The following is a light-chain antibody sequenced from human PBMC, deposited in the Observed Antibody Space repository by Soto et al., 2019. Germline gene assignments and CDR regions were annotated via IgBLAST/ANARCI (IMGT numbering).Light chain of an antibody. J-gene: IGLJ2*01. CDR1: SDHNNYI. CDR3: ETWDNDTRV. CDR2: VEASGTY. V-gene: IGLV4-60*03. Sequence: QLVLTQSSSASASLGSSVNLTCTLSSDHNNYIIAWHQQHPGKAPRFLMTVEASGTYNKGSGIHDRFSGSSSGADRYLTSSKRQSEDEDQYYCETWDNDTRVFGIGTKLTVL.